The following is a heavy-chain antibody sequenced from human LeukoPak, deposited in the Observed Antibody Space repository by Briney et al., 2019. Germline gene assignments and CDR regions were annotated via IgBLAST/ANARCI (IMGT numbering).Heavy chain of an antibody. CDR1: GGSISSYY. CDR3: ARVGYYYDSSGRGRYFDY. V-gene: IGHV4-59*12. D-gene: IGHD3-22*01. CDR2: IYYSGST. J-gene: IGHJ4*02. Sequence: PSETLSPTCTVPGGSISSYYWSWIRQPPGKGLEWIGYIYYSGSTNYNPSLKSRVTISVDTSKNQFSLKLSSVTAADTAVYYCARVGYYYDSSGRGRYFDYWGQGTLVTVSS.